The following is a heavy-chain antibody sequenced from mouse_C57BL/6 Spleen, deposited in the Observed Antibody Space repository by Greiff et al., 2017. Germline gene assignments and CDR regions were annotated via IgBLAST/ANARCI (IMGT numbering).Heavy chain of an antibody. CDR1: GYTFTSYW. CDR2: IDPNSGGT. CDR3: ARSGVFITTVVAHWYFDV. D-gene: IGHD1-1*01. V-gene: IGHV1-72*01. Sequence: VQLQQPGAELVKPGASVKLSCKASGYTFTSYWMHWVKQRPGRGLEWIGRIDPNSGGTKYNEKFKSKATLTVDKPSSTAYMQLSSRTSEDSAVYYCARSGVFITTVVAHWYFDVWGTGTTVTVSS. J-gene: IGHJ1*03.